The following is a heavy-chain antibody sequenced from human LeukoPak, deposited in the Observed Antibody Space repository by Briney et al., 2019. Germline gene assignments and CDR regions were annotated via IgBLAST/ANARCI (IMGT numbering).Heavy chain of an antibody. CDR2: MNPNSGNT. Sequence: ASVKVSCKASGYTFTSYDINWVRQATGQGLEWRGWMNPNSGNTGYAQKFQGRVTMTRNTSISTAYMELSSLRSEDTAVYYCARGKLTGPYFDYWGQGTLVTVSS. CDR1: GYTFTSYD. D-gene: IGHD1-20*01. V-gene: IGHV1-8*01. J-gene: IGHJ4*02. CDR3: ARGKLTGPYFDY.